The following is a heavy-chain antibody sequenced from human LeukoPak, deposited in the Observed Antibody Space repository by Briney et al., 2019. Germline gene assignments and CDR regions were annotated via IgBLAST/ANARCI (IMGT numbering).Heavy chain of an antibody. Sequence: SETLSLTCAVYGGSFSGYYWSWIRQPPGKGLEWIGEINHSGSTNYNPSLKSRVTMSADTSKNQFSLKLSSVTAADTAVYYCARETPVYDSSGYYYLSWGQGTLVTVSS. V-gene: IGHV4-34*01. J-gene: IGHJ5*02. D-gene: IGHD3-22*01. CDR2: INHSGST. CDR3: ARETPVYDSSGYYYLS. CDR1: GGSFSGYY.